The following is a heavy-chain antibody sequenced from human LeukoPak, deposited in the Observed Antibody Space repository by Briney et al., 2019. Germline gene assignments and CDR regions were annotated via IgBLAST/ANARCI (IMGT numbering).Heavy chain of an antibody. J-gene: IGHJ4*02. V-gene: IGHV4-59*01. CDR1: GDSISSYY. CDR2: IYYSGST. Sequence: SETLSLTCTVSGDSISSYYWSWIRQPPGRGLEWIGYIYYSGSTNYNPSLKSRVTISVDTSKNQFSLKLSSVTAADTAVYYCASALQLGMFDYWGQGTLVTVSS. D-gene: IGHD5-18*01. CDR3: ASALQLGMFDY.